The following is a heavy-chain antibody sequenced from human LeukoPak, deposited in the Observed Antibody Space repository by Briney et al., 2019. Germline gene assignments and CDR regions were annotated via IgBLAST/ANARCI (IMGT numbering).Heavy chain of an antibody. CDR2: VSAYDAKT. J-gene: IGHJ4*02. CDR3: ARDSRSPGPVFSDY. D-gene: IGHD1-14*01. Sequence: SVMVSCRASGYTFVRHGVNWVRQAPGQGLEWMGWVSAYDAKTHYAERLQGRVTMTRDISASTVYMELRSLTSDDTAVYYCARDSRSPGPVFSDYWGQGTLVTVSS. CDR1: GYTFVRHG. V-gene: IGHV1-18*01.